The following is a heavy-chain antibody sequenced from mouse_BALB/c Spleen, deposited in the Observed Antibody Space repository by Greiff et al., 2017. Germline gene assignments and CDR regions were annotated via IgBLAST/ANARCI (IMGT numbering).Heavy chain of an antibody. J-gene: IGHJ3*01. V-gene: IGHV5-6-5*01. CDR2: ISSGGST. CDR3: ARGQTEGFAY. Sequence: EVQVVESGGGLVKPGGSLKLSCAASGFTFSSYAMSWVRQTPEKRLEWVASISSGGSTYYPDSVKGRFTISRDNARNILYLQMSSLRSEDTAMYYCARGQTEGFAYWGQGTLVTVSA. CDR1: GFTFSSYA.